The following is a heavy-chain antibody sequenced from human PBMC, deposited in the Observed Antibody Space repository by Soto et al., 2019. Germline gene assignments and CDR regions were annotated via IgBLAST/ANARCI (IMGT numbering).Heavy chain of an antibody. Sequence: GGSLRLSCAASGFIFENFGMSWVRQAPGKGLEWISSISGSGFKKYYADSVKGRFTISRDNSKSTVYLELNNLSAEDTAVYHCAKNRAVELVTLATVDWLDPSGQGSVVTVYS. J-gene: IGHJ5*02. V-gene: IGHV3-23*01. CDR2: ISGSGFKK. D-gene: IGHD1-26*01. CDR3: AKNRAVELVTLATVDWLDP. CDR1: GFIFENFG.